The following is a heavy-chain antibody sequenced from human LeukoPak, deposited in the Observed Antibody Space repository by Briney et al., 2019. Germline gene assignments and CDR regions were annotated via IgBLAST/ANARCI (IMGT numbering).Heavy chain of an antibody. J-gene: IGHJ4*02. D-gene: IGHD4-17*01. CDR3: ASLYGDYVASDY. CDR1: GYSFFVYY. V-gene: IGHV1-2*02. CDR2: INPNSGGT. Sequence: ASVKVSCKASGYSFFVYYMHWVRQAPGQGLEWMGWINPNSGGTNYAQKFLGRVTMTRDTSISTAYMELSRLRSDDTAVYYCASLYGDYVASDYWGQGTLVTVSS.